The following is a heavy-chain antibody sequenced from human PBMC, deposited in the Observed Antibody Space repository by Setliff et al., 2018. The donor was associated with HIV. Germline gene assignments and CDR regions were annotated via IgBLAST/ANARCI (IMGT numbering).Heavy chain of an antibody. CDR2: IVPLLSVA. CDR3: ARGWSEGTTGVQVEYFHH. CDR1: GGNFGNSA. V-gene: IGHV1-69*10. J-gene: IGHJ1*01. Sequence: SVKVSCKASGGNFGNSAIGWVRQAPGQGLEWVGGIVPLLSVANYARKVQGRVTITAGKSTSTVYMELRNLRSDATAVYYCARGWSEGTTGVQVEYFHHWGRGTLVTV. D-gene: IGHD1-1*01.